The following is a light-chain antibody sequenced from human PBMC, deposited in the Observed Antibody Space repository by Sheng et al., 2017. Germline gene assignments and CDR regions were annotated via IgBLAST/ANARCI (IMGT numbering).Light chain of an antibody. CDR2: WAS. J-gene: IGKJ4*01. Sequence: DIVMTQSPDSLAVSLGERATINCKSSQSVLSNSNNKNYLAWYQQKPGQPPKLLIYWASSRESGVPDRFSGSGSGTDFTLTIRSLQAEDVATYFCHQYYGNRGRTFGGGTRVEIK. CDR3: HQYYGNRGRT. V-gene: IGKV4-1*01. CDR1: QSVLSNSNNKNY.